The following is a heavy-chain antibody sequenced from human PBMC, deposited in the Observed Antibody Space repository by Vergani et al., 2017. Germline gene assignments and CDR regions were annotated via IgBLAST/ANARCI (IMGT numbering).Heavy chain of an antibody. J-gene: IGHJ6*02. CDR3: ARQVAVAGKWWGPYYYYGMDV. CDR2: IDPSDSYT. D-gene: IGHD6-19*01. Sequence: EVPLVQSGAEVKKPGESLRISCKGSGYSFTSYWISWVRRMPGKGLEWMGRIDPSDSYTNYSPSFQGHVTISADKSISTAYLQWSSLKASDTAMYYCARQVAVAGKWWGPYYYYGMDVWGQGTTVTVSS. CDR1: GYSFTSYW. V-gene: IGHV5-10-1*01.